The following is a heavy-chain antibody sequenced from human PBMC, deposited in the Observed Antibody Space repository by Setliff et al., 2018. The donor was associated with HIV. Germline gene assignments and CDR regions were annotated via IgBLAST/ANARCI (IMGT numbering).Heavy chain of an antibody. J-gene: IGHJ4*02. CDR3: AKDRYYDSSGSPFDY. V-gene: IGHV4-34*01. Sequence: PSETLSLTCAVYGESLSDYYWSWIRQPPGKGLEWIGEINHNKSSDYNPSLKSRVTMSVDTSKNQFSLKVKSVTAADTAVYYCAKDRYYDSSGSPFDYWGQGSLVTVSS. CDR2: INHNKSS. CDR1: GESLSDYY. D-gene: IGHD3-22*01.